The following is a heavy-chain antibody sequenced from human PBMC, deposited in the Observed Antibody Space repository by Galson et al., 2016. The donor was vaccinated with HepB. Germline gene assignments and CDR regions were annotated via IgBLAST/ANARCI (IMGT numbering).Heavy chain of an antibody. CDR1: GYSFETFW. J-gene: IGHJ5*02. CDR3: TRAPLVGTWFAP. Sequence: QSGAEVKKPGESLKISCRGFGYSFETFWIVWVRQMPGKGLEWMGIIYPGDSDTRYSPSFQGQVTIPADTSINTAYLQWSSLKVSDSAMYYCTRAPLVGTWFAPWGQGTLVTVSS. CDR2: IYPGDSDT. V-gene: IGHV5-51*01. D-gene: IGHD3-10*01.